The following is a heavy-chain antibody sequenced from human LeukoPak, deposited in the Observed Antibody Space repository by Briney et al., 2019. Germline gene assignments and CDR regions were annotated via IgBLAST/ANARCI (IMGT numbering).Heavy chain of an antibody. J-gene: IGHJ4*02. Sequence: GGSLRLSCAASGFIFSDFDMHWARQAPGKGLEWLAYVSKHGRVDYYADSVKGRFTASRDNSRSTAYLQMNNLTPDDSAVYYCARDLMWLVDYWGQGTLVTVSA. V-gene: IGHV3-30*03. D-gene: IGHD6-19*01. CDR1: GFIFSDFD. CDR3: ARDLMWLVDY. CDR2: VSKHGRVD.